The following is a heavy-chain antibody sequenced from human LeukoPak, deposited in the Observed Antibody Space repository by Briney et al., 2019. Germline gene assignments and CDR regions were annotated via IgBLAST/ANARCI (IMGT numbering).Heavy chain of an antibody. J-gene: IGHJ4*02. D-gene: IGHD3-10*01. CDR1: GGSFGDFY. V-gene: IGHV4-34*01. Sequence: SETLSLTCAVSGGSFGDFYWSWIRQPPGKGLEWIGEVNHSGYTNYYPSLKSRVTISVDTSKNQFSLRLSSVTAADTAVYYCARVGSGVATDTFDYWGQGTLVTVSS. CDR3: ARVGSGVATDTFDY. CDR2: VNHSGYT.